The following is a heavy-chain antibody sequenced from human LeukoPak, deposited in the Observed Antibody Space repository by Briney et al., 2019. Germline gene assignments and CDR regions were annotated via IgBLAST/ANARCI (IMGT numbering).Heavy chain of an antibody. J-gene: IGHJ4*02. CDR1: GFTFSSYW. D-gene: IGHD3-22*01. Sequence: GGSLRLSCAASGFTFSSYWMSWVRQAPGKGLEWVSAISGSGGSTYYADSVKGRFTISRDNSKNTLYLQMNSLRAEDTAVYYCATLHYYDSSGYYYWGQGTLVTVSS. V-gene: IGHV3-23*01. CDR2: ISGSGGST. CDR3: ATLHYYDSSGYYY.